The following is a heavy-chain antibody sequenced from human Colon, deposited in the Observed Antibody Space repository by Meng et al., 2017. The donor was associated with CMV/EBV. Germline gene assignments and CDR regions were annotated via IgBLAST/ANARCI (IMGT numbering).Heavy chain of an antibody. J-gene: IGHJ4*02. V-gene: IGHV3-30*02. Sequence: GGSLRLSCAASGFTFSSYGMHWVRQAPGKGLEWVAFIRYDGSNKYYADSVKGRFTISRDNSKNTLYLQMNSLRAEDTAVYYCAKAAIVGATTSSFDYWGQGTLVTVSS. D-gene: IGHD1-26*01. CDR1: GFTFSSYG. CDR2: IRYDGSNK. CDR3: AKAAIVGATTSSFDY.